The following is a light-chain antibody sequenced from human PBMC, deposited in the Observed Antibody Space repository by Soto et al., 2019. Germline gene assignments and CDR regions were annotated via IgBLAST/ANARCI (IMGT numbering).Light chain of an antibody. Sequence: DIQMTQSPSTLSASVGDRVNITCRASETIINWLAWYQQKPGKATKLLIYKASTLEGEVPSRVSGSGSETEFTLTINSLQPDDSATYYCQQYHTYWWTFGQGTKVDIK. CDR2: KAS. CDR3: QQYHTYWWT. J-gene: IGKJ1*01. V-gene: IGKV1-5*03. CDR1: ETIINW.